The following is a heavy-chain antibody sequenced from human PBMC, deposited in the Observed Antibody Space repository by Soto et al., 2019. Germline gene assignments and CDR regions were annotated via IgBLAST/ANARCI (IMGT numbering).Heavy chain of an antibody. D-gene: IGHD1-7*01. J-gene: IGHJ6*02. V-gene: IGHV3-30-3*01. Sequence: QVQLVESGGGVVQPGRSLRLSCAASGFIFSDYAMHWVRQAPGKGLEWVAVISYGGDNKYYAESVKGRFTISRDNSKNTLYLQMSSLRPEDTAVYYCAGGKGTNSGAYYYYGMDVWGQGTTVTVSS. CDR1: GFIFSDYA. CDR3: AGGKGTNSGAYYYYGMDV. CDR2: ISYGGDNK.